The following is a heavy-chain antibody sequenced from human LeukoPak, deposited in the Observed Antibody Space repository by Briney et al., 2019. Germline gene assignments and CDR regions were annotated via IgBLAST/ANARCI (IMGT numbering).Heavy chain of an antibody. V-gene: IGHV3-43*02. D-gene: IGHD3-22*01. Sequence: GGSLRLSCAASGFAFHEYAMHWVRQVPGKGLEWVSLISGDGGDTYYADSVRGRFAISRDNRKNSLYLQMDSLRTEDTALYYCAKVGESSGGYYSFDYWGQGTLVTVSS. CDR2: ISGDGGDT. J-gene: IGHJ4*02. CDR3: AKVGESSGGYYSFDY. CDR1: GFAFHEYA.